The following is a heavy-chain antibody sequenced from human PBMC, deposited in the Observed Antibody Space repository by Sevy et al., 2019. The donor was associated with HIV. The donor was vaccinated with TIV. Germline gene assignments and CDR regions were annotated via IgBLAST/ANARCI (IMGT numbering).Heavy chain of an antibody. CDR1: GFTFAKYS. D-gene: IGHD2-8*01. CDR2: FSFGCGRI. Sequence: GGSLRLSCAASGFTFAKYSMSWVRQAPGKGLEWVSTFSFGCGRINYADSVKGRLTISRDDSKNTQFLQMNSLRAEDTATYFCAREGCTQPHDYWGQGTLVTVSS. V-gene: IGHV3-23*01. J-gene: IGHJ4*02. CDR3: AREGCTQPHDY.